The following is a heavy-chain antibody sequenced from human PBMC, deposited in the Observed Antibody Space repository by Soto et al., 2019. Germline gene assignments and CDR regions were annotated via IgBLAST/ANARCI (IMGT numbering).Heavy chain of an antibody. CDR3: ARQTITYSGGYEGGFNY. V-gene: IGHV4-39*01. Sequence: XATLSLPCTVSGGSIYSNNYYWGWIRQPPGKGLEWIGNIFYSGSTYYNPSLRSRVTISIHTSKKQFSLKLSSVTAADTALYYCARQTITYSGGYEGGFNYWGQGALVTVPS. CDR1: GGSIYSNNYY. J-gene: IGHJ4*02. CDR2: IFYSGST. D-gene: IGHD1-26*01.